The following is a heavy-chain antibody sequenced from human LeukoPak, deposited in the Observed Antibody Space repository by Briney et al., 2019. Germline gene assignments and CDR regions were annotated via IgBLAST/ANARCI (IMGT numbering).Heavy chain of an antibody. CDR3: VRGAGTTDY. V-gene: IGHV3-48*01. CDR1: GFTFSSYS. CDR2: ISSSSNTI. Sequence: PGGSLRLSCAASGFTFSSYSMNWVRQAPGKGLEWVSYISSSSNTIYYADSVKGRFTISRDNAKNSLYLQMNSLRAEDTAVYYCVRGAGTTDYWGQGTLVTVSS. J-gene: IGHJ4*02. D-gene: IGHD1-7*01.